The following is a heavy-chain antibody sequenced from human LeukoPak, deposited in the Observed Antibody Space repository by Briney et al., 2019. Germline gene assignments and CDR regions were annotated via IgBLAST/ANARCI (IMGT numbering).Heavy chain of an antibody. D-gene: IGHD3-10*01. J-gene: IGHJ5*02. Sequence: PGGSLRLSCAASGFTFSSYGTHWVRQAPGKGLEWVAFIRYDGSNKYYADSVKGRFTISRDNAKNSLYLQMNSLRAEDTAVYYCARDSYYGSGSYYKRRGWFDPWGQGTLVTVSS. V-gene: IGHV3-30*02. CDR1: GFTFSSYG. CDR3: ARDSYYGSGSYYKRRGWFDP. CDR2: IRYDGSNK.